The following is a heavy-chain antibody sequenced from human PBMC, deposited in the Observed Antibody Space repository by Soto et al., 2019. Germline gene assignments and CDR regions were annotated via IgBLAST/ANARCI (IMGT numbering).Heavy chain of an antibody. D-gene: IGHD6-13*01. CDR2: ISGSGGST. V-gene: IGHV3-23*01. CDR3: XXXXXXXSWYYFDY. CDR1: GFTFSSYA. Sequence: EVQLLESGGGLVQPGGSLRLSCAASGFTFSSYAMSWVRQAPGKGLEWVSAISGSGGSTYYADSVKGRFTISRDNSKXXXXXXXXXXXXXXXXXXXXXXXXXXXSWYYFDYWGQGTLVTVSS. J-gene: IGHJ4*02.